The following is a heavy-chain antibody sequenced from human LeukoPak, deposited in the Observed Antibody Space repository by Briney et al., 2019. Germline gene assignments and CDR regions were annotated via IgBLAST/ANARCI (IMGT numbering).Heavy chain of an antibody. Sequence: SETLSLTCTVSGGSINNYYWNWIRQPPGKGLEWIGYIYYSGSTNYNPSLTSRVTISVDTSKNQFSLRLSSVTAADTAVYYCAREYSSSSGRRAFDFWGQGTMVTVSS. V-gene: IGHV4-59*08. CDR1: GGSINNYY. D-gene: IGHD6-6*01. J-gene: IGHJ3*01. CDR2: IYYSGST. CDR3: AREYSSSSGRRAFDF.